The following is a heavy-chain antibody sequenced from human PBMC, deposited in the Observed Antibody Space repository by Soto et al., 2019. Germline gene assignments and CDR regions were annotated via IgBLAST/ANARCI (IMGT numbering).Heavy chain of an antibody. CDR1: GFTFSSYG. D-gene: IGHD3-22*01. V-gene: IGHV3-30*18. CDR2: ISYDGSNK. Sequence: GGSLRLSCAASGFTFSSYGMHWVRQAPGKGLEWVAVISYDGSNKYYADSVKGRFTISRDNSKNTPYLQMNSLRAEDTAVYYCAKDLRYDSPGTSLYWGQGTLVTVSS. J-gene: IGHJ4*02. CDR3: AKDLRYDSPGTSLY.